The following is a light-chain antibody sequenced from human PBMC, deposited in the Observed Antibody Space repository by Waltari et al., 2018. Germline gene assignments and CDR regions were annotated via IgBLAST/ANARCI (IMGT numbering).Light chain of an antibody. CDR3: QQYGTLPFT. CDR1: QSVSSSY. Sequence: EIVLTQSPGTLSLSPGATATLSCRASQSVSSSYLAWYQQKPGQSPRLLMYGASTRAAGIPDRFSGSGSGTDFSLTISRLEPEDCAVYYCQQYGTLPFTFGQGTKLESK. V-gene: IGKV3-20*01. CDR2: GAS. J-gene: IGKJ2*01.